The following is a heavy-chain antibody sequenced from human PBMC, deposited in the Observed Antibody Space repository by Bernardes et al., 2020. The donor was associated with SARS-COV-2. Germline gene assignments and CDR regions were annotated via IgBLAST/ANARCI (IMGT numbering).Heavy chain of an antibody. CDR1: GGSISSSSYY. Sequence: SETLSLTCTVSGGSISSSSYYWGWIRQPPGKGLEWIGSIYYSGSTYYNPSLKSRVTISVDTSKNQFSLKLSSVTAADTAVYYCARLYNWNYGLSKDNWFDPWGQGTLVTVSS. J-gene: IGHJ5*02. CDR3: ARLYNWNYGLSKDNWFDP. CDR2: IYYSGST. D-gene: IGHD1-7*01. V-gene: IGHV4-39*01.